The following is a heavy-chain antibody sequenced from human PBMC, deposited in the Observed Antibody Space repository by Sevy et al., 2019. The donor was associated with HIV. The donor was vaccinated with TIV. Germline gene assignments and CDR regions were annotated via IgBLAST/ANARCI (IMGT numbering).Heavy chain of an antibody. CDR2: IRSETGGGTT. V-gene: IGHV3-15*01. CDR3: AIDHRRDGMIVVPFEK. J-gene: IGHJ4*02. D-gene: IGHD3-22*01. Sequence: RLSCAASGLSFSNAWMAWVRQAPGKGLEWVGRIRSETGGGTTDFAAFAKGKFTISRDDPKNTLYLQMNSLKTEDTAVYYCAIDHRRDGMIVVPFEKWGLGTLVTVSS. CDR1: GLSFSNAW.